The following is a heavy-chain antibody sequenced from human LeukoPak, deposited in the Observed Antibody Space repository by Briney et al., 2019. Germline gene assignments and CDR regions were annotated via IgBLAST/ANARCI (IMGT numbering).Heavy chain of an antibody. Sequence: SETQSLTCAVYGGSFSGYYWSWIRQPPGKGLEWIGEINHSGSINYNPSLKSRVTISVDTSKNQFSLKLSSVTAADTAVYYCARDLRGSSWYGGWFDPWGQGNLVTVSS. V-gene: IGHV4-34*01. D-gene: IGHD6-13*01. CDR3: ARDLRGSSWYGGWFDP. J-gene: IGHJ5*02. CDR2: INHSGSI. CDR1: GGSFSGYY.